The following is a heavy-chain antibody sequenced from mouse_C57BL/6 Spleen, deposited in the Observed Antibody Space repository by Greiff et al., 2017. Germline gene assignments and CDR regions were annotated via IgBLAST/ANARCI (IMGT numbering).Heavy chain of an antibody. J-gene: IGHJ4*01. V-gene: IGHV14-3*01. CDR3: ASTTRKHYYAMDY. D-gene: IGHD1-1*01. CDR2: IDPANGNT. Sequence: EVKLVGSVAELVRPGASVKLSCTASGFNIKNTYMHRVKQRPEQGLEWIGRIDPANGNTKYAPKFQGKATITADTSSNTAYLQLSSLTSEDTAIYYCASTTRKHYYAMDYWGQGTSVTVSS. CDR1: GFNIKNTY.